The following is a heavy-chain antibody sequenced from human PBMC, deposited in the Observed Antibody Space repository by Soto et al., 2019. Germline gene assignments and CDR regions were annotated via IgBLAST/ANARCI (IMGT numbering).Heavy chain of an antibody. CDR2: LYYSGST. Sequence: QVQLQESGPGLVKPSETLSLTCTVSGGSISSYYWSWIRQPPGKGLVWIGYLYYSGSTNYNPSLKSRVPISVDPSKNQFSLKLSSVTAADTAVYYCAREQSYCSGGSCYSGAFDIWGQGTMVTVSS. D-gene: IGHD2-15*01. J-gene: IGHJ3*02. CDR1: GGSISSYY. V-gene: IGHV4-59*12. CDR3: AREQSYCSGGSCYSGAFDI.